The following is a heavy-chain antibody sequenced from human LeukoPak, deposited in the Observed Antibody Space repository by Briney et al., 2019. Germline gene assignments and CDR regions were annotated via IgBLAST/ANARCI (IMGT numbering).Heavy chain of an antibody. CDR2: ISSSGSSI. D-gene: IGHD6-6*01. CDR1: EFTFSDFL. V-gene: IGHV3-11*04. Sequence: GGSLRLSCAASEFTFSDFLMSWIRQAPGKGLEWISHISSSGSSIYYADSVKGRFTISRDNAKNSLYLQVKSLRAEDTGVYYCAREGSRSSFYFDYWGQGTLVTVSS. J-gene: IGHJ4*02. CDR3: AREGSRSSFYFDY.